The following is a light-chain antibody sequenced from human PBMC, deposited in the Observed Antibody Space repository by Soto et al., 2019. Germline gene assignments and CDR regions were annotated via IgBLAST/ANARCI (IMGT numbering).Light chain of an antibody. CDR1: SGDIGGYDY. Sequence: QSVLTQPPSASRSPGQSVTISCTGTSGDIGGYDYVSWYQQHPGKAPKLMIYEVTKRPLGVPDRFSGSKSGNTASLTVSGLQAEDEAHYYCSSYAGSNNPYVFGTGTKLTVL. CDR3: SSYAGSNNPYV. CDR2: EVT. V-gene: IGLV2-8*02. J-gene: IGLJ1*01.